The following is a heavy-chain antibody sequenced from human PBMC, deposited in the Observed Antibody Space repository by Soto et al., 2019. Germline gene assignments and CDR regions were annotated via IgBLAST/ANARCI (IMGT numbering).Heavy chain of an antibody. CDR1: GYTFTSYY. CDR2: INPSGGST. D-gene: IGHD1-20*01. CDR3: ARGYRGDNWNAGSFDI. Sequence: QVQLVQSGAEVKKPGASVKVSCKASGYTFTSYYMHWVRQAPGQGLEWMGIINPSGGSTSYAQKFQGRVTMTRDTSTSTVYMELSSLRSEDTAVYYCARGYRGDNWNAGSFDIWGQGTMVTVSS. V-gene: IGHV1-46*03. J-gene: IGHJ3*02.